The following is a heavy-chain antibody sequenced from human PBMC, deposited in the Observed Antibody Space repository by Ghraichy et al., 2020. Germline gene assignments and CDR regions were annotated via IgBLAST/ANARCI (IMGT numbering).Heavy chain of an antibody. V-gene: IGHV4-31*03. CDR1: GGSISSGGYY. J-gene: IGHJ3*02. D-gene: IGHD3-3*01. Sequence: SETLSLTCTVSGGSISSGGYYWSWIRQHPGKGLEWIGYIYYSGSTYYNPSLKSRVTISVDTSKNQFSLKLSSVTAADTAVYYCRGVVTANDAFDIWGQGTMVTVSS. CDR3: RGVVTANDAFDI. CDR2: IYYSGST.